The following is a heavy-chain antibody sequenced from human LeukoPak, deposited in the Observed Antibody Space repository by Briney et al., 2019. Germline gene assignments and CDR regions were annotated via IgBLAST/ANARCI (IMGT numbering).Heavy chain of an antibody. D-gene: IGHD5-18*01. V-gene: IGHV4-30-4*01. CDR2: IYYSGST. Sequence: PSQTLSLTCTVSGGSISSGDYYWSWIRQPPGKGLEWIGYIYYSGSTNYNPSLKSRVTISVDTSKNQFSLKLSSVTAADTAVYYCAREDSYDYNDAFDIWGQGTMVTVSS. CDR1: GGSISSGDYY. J-gene: IGHJ3*02. CDR3: AREDSYDYNDAFDI.